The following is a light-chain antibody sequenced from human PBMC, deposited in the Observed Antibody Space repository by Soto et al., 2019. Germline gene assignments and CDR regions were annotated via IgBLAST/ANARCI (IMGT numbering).Light chain of an antibody. J-gene: IGKJ4*01. CDR3: QQSYTTPLT. V-gene: IGKV1-39*01. Sequence: DIQMTQTPSSLSASVGDGVTMACRASQSISSYLNWYQQKPGKAPKLLIYAASSLQSGVPSRFSGSGSGTDFTLTISSLQPEDFATYYCQQSYTTPLTFGGGTKVAIK. CDR2: AAS. CDR1: QSISSY.